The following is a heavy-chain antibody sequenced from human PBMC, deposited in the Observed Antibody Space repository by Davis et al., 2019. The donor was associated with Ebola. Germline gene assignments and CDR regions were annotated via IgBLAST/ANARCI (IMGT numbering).Heavy chain of an antibody. Sequence: GESLKISCAASGFTVSSNYMSWVRQAPGKGLEWVSVIYSGGSTYYADSVKGRFTISRDNAKNSLYLQMNSLRAEDTAVYYCAGGGPYYDILTGYYPFDYWGQGTLVTVSS. CDR1: GFTVSSNY. V-gene: IGHV3-53*01. D-gene: IGHD3-9*01. CDR2: IYSGGST. CDR3: AGGGPYYDILTGYYPFDY. J-gene: IGHJ4*02.